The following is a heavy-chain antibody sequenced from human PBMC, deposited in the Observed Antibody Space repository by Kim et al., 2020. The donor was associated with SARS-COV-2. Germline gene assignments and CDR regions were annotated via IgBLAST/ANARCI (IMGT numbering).Heavy chain of an antibody. V-gene: IGHV1-24*01. CDR2: FDPEDGET. CDR3: ATARGGGQQLVMLDY. D-gene: IGHD6-13*01. J-gene: IGHJ4*02. CDR1: GYTLTELS. Sequence: ASVKVSCKVSGYTLTELSMHWVRQAPGKGLEWMGGFDPEDGETIYAQKFQGRVTMTEDTSTDTAYMELSSLRSEDTAVYYCATARGGGQQLVMLDYWGQGTLVTVSS.